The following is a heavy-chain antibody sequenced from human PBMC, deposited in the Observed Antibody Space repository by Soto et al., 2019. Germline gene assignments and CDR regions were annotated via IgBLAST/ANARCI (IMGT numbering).Heavy chain of an antibody. CDR3: ARLRIATNNYKWFDP. CDR1: GAALNSGNYY. V-gene: IGHV4-31*03. CDR2: IYVTGAV. Sequence: SETLSLTCSVSGAALNSGNYYWSWIRQVPGKGLEWIGNIYVTGAVDYNPSLSDRITISQDTSERQFSLNLRLVTAADTAVYYCARLRIATNNYKWFDPWGQGTLVTVSS. D-gene: IGHD2-21*01. J-gene: IGHJ5*02.